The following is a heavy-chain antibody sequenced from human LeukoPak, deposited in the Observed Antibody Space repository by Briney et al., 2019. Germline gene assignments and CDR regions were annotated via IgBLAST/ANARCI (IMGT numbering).Heavy chain of an antibody. CDR3: TRAPPGSGWLVDN. J-gene: IGHJ4*02. Sequence: PGGSLRLSCAASGFTFSSYDMLWVRQPTGKGLEWVSAINTAGDTFYSDSVRGRFTISRENAKNSFYLQMNSLRAGDTSVYYCTRAPPGSGWLVDNWGQGTLVTVSS. V-gene: IGHV3-13*04. D-gene: IGHD6-19*01. CDR1: GFTFSSYD. CDR2: INTAGDT.